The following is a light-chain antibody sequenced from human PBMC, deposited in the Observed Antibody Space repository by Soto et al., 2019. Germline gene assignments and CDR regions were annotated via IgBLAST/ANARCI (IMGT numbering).Light chain of an antibody. CDR2: DVT. V-gene: IGLV2-8*01. Sequence: QSALTQPPSVSGSPGQSVTISCTVTSSDVGDYEHVSWYQQAPGTAPKLIIFDVTKRPSGVPDRFSGSKSGNTASLTVSGLQTEDEADYYCGSHAGNSNLVFGGGTKLTVL. CDR1: SSDVGDYEH. J-gene: IGLJ3*02. CDR3: GSHAGNSNLV.